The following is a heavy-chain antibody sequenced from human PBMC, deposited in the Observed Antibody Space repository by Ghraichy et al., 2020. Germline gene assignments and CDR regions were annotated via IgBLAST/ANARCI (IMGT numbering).Heavy chain of an antibody. CDR3: ARRNYYGSGVVGY. CDR2: INHSGST. Sequence: SETLSLTCAVYGGSFSGYYWSWIRQPPGKGLEWIGEINHSGSTNYNPSLKSRVTISVDTSKNQFSLKLSSVTAADTAVYYCARRNYYGSGVVGYWGQGTLVTVSS. V-gene: IGHV4-34*01. D-gene: IGHD3-10*01. CDR1: GGSFSGYY. J-gene: IGHJ4*02.